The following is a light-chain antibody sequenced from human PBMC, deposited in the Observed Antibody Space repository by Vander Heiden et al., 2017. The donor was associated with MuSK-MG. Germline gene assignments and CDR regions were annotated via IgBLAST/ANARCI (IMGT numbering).Light chain of an antibody. V-gene: IGKV3-15*01. CDR3: QQYNDWPTWT. CDR2: GAS. CDR1: QSVSNK. Sequence: EIVMTQSPATLSVSPGERATLSCRASQSVSNKLAWYQQKPGQAPRLLIYGASTRATGIPARFSGSGSGTEFTLTISSLQSEDFAVYYCQQYNDWPTWTFGQGTKVEIE. J-gene: IGKJ1*01.